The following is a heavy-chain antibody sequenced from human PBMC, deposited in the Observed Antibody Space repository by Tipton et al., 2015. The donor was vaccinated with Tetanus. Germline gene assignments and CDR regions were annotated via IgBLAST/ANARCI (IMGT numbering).Heavy chain of an antibody. CDR1: GGSINSGGYY. V-gene: IGHV4-31*02. J-gene: IGHJ4*02. D-gene: IGHD2-2*01. CDR3: ARDSPDILLVPAV. CDR2: IYYTGNT. Sequence: GLVKPSQTLSVTCTVSGGSINSGGYYWSWLRQHPGKGLEWIGYIYYTGNTYYNPSLKSRVTISVDTSNNQFTLRLISVTAADTAVYYCARDSPDILLVPAVWGQGTLVTVSS.